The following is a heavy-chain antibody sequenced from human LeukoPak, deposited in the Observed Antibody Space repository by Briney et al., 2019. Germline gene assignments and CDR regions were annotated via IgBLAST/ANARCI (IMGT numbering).Heavy chain of an antibody. Sequence: SETLSLTCTVSGGSISSSSYYWGWIRQPPGKGLEWIGSIYHSGSTYYNPSLKSRVTIAVETSKNRFSLKLTSVTAADTAIYYCARFINIVGTIAGFDPWGQGTLVTVSS. J-gene: IGHJ5*02. CDR1: GGSISSSSYY. D-gene: IGHD1-26*01. V-gene: IGHV4-39*07. CDR2: IYHSGST. CDR3: ARFINIVGTIAGFDP.